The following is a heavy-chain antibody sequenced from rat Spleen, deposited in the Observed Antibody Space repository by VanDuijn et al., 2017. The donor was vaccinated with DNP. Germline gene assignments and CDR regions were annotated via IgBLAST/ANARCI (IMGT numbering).Heavy chain of an antibody. J-gene: IGHJ2*01. CDR3: ARWTRYFDY. D-gene: IGHD1-7*01. CDR1: GYSITSNY. Sequence: EVQLQESGSGLVKPSQSLSPTCSVTGYSITSNYWGWIRKFPGNKLEYIGHISYSGSTNYNPSLKSRLSITRDTSKNHFLLHLNSVTTEDTATYYCARWTRYFDYWGQGIMVTVSS. V-gene: IGHV3-1*01. CDR2: ISYSGST.